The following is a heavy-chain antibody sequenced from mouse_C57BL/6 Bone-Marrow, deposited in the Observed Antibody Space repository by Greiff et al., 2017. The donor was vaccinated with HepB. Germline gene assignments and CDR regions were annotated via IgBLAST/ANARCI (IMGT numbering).Heavy chain of an antibody. CDR2: ISSGSSTI. CDR1: GFTFSDYG. Sequence: EVMLVESGGGLVKPGGSLKLSCAASGFTFSDYGMHWVRQAPEKGLEWVAYISSGSSTIYYADTVKGRFTISRDNAKNTLFLQMTSLGSEDTAMYYCAGYGSSHWYFDVWGTGTTVTVSS. D-gene: IGHD1-1*01. CDR3: AGYGSSHWYFDV. V-gene: IGHV5-17*01. J-gene: IGHJ1*03.